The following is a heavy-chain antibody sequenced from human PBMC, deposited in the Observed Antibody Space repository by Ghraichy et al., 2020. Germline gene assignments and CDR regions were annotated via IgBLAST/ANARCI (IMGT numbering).Heavy chain of an antibody. D-gene: IGHD2-15*01. CDR3: ARGGGDVVEVAPT. J-gene: IGHJ5*02. CDR2: IKPDGSEK. CDR1: GFSFSNYW. V-gene: IGHV3-7*01. Sequence: GGSLRLSCVASGFSFSNYWMIWVCQAPGKGLEWVANIKPDGSEKNYLDSVKGRFTISRDNAEKSLYLQMNRLRDEDMAVYYCARGGGDVVEVAPTWGQGTPVTVSS.